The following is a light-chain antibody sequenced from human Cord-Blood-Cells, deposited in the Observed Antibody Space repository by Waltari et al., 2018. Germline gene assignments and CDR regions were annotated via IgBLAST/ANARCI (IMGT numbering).Light chain of an antibody. CDR2: DVS. CDR1: SSDVGGYNY. J-gene: IGLJ2*01. Sequence: QYALTQPRSASGSPGQSVTIPCTGTSSDVGGYNYVSWYQQHPGKAPKLMIYDVSKRPSGVPDRFSGSKSGNTASLTISGLQAEDEADYYCCSYAGSYTFVFGGGTKLTVL. V-gene: IGLV2-11*01. CDR3: CSYAGSYTFV.